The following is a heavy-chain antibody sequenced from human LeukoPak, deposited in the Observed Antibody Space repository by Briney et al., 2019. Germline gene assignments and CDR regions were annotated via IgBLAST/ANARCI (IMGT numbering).Heavy chain of an antibody. CDR3: ARDDSSGYYLHYDY. Sequence: ASVKVSCKASGYTFTSYDINWVRQAPGQGLEWMGWMNPNSGNTGYAQKFQGRVTMTRNTSISKAYMELSSLRSEDTAVYYCARDDSSGYYLHYDYWGQGTLVTVSS. CDR2: MNPNSGNT. J-gene: IGHJ4*02. CDR1: GYTFTSYD. D-gene: IGHD3-22*01. V-gene: IGHV1-8*01.